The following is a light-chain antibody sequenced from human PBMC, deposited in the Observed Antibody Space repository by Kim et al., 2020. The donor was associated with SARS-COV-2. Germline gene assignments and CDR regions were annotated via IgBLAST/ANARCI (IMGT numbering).Light chain of an antibody. CDR1: SGSMASNY. J-gene: IGLJ3*02. CDR2: EDN. CDR3: QSYDSSNHWV. V-gene: IGLV6-57*03. Sequence: KTVTISCTRSSGSMASNYVQWYQQRPRSAPTAVIYEDNQRPSGVPARFTGSIDSSSNSASLTISGLRTEDAADYYCQSYDSSNHWVFGGGTQLTVL.